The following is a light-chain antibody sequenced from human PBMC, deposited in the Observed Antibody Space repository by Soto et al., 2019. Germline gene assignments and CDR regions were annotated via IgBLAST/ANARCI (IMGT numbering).Light chain of an antibody. J-gene: IGLJ1*01. Sequence: QSALTQPASVSGSPGQSITVSRTGTSSDVGGYNYVSWYQQYPGKVPRLMIYDVTNRPSGVSNRFSGSKSGNTASLTISGLQAEDEADFSCSSYRRGSTNAFXTGTKVTAL. V-gene: IGLV2-14*01. CDR1: SSDVGGYNY. CDR3: SSYRRGSTNA. CDR2: DVT.